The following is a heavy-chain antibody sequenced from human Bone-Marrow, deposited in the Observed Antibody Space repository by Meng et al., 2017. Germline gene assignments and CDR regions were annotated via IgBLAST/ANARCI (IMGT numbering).Heavy chain of an antibody. V-gene: IGHV1-69*13. CDR1: GGTFSSYA. D-gene: IGHD4-23*01. J-gene: IGHJ3*02. CDR2: IIPIFGTA. Sequence: SVKVSCKASGGTFSSYAISWVRQAPGQGLEWMGGIIPIFGTANYAQKFQGRVTITADESTSTAYMELSSLRSEDTAVYYCARDSVLTTMVTPRMDAFDIWGQGTMVTVSS. CDR3: ARDSVLTTMVTPRMDAFDI.